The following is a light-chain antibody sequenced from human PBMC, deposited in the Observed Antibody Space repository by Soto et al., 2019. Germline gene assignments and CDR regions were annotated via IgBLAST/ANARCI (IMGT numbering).Light chain of an antibody. Sequence: EIVMTQSPASLSVSPRETATLSCRASQSINRYLAWYQHKPGQAPRLLIHGASTRATGVPARFSGSGSGTEFTLTITGLQSEDSAIYYCHQYHGRPWTFGQGTKVDIK. CDR2: GAS. V-gene: IGKV3-15*01. CDR3: HQYHGRPWT. CDR1: QSINRY. J-gene: IGKJ1*01.